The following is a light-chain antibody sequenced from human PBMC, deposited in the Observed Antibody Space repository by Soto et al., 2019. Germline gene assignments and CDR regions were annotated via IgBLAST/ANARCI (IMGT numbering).Light chain of an antibody. V-gene: IGLV2-14*03. Sequence: QSALTQPASVSGSPGQSITIPCTGSSSDVGTYNYVSWYQHHPGKAPKLMIYDVSNRPSGVSNRFSGSKSGNTASLTISGLQAEDEGDYYCSSFTISSTNVLFGGGTQPTVL. CDR1: SSDVGTYNY. CDR3: SSFTISSTNVL. J-gene: IGLJ2*01. CDR2: DVS.